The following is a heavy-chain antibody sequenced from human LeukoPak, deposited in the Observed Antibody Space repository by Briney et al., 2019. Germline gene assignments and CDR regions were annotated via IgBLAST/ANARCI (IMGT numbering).Heavy chain of an antibody. CDR1: GFTFSSYA. CDR3: ARDEGGSCYPRWFDP. V-gene: IGHV3-64*01. CDR2: ISSNGGST. Sequence: GGSLRLSCAASGFTFSSYAMHWVRQAPGKGLEYVSAISSNGGSTYYANSVKGRFTISRDNSKNTLYLQMGSLRAEDMAVYYCARDEGGSCYPRWFDPLGPGNPGHRLL. D-gene: IGHD2-15*01. J-gene: IGHJ5*02.